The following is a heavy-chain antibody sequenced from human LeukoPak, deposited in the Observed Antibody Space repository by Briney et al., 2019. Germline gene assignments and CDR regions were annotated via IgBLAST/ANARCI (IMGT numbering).Heavy chain of an antibody. CDR1: GYTFTGYY. V-gene: IGHV1-2*02. CDR3: ARALKGYCSSTSCYSKDY. CDR2: INPNSGGT. Sequence: ASVKVSCKASGYTFTGYYMHWVRQAPGQGLEWMGWINPNSGGTNYAQKFQGRVTMTRGTSISTAYVELSRLRSDDTAVYYCARALKGYCSSTSCYSKDYWGQGTLVTVSS. J-gene: IGHJ4*02. D-gene: IGHD2-2*02.